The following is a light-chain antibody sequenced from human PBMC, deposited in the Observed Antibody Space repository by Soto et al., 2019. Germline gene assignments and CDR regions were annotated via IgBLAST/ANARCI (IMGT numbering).Light chain of an antibody. Sequence: DIQMTQSPSSLSASVGDRVTITCRASQSISTYLNWYQQKPGKAPKLLIYAASSLQSGVPSRFSGSGSGKDFTLTISSLQPEDFATYYCQQSYSTPMVTFGQGTRLEIK. V-gene: IGKV1-39*01. CDR3: QQSYSTPMVT. CDR2: AAS. CDR1: QSISTY. J-gene: IGKJ5*01.